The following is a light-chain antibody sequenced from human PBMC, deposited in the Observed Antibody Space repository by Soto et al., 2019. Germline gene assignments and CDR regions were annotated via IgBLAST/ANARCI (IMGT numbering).Light chain of an antibody. CDR3: QQRSSWPPRIT. CDR2: AAS. J-gene: IGKJ5*01. V-gene: IGKV1-9*01. CDR1: QGISTY. Sequence: DIQLTQSPSFLSASVGDRVTMTCRASQGISTYLAWYQQKPGKAPKLLIYAASTLQSGVPSRFSGSGSGTDFTLTISSLEPEDFAVYYCQQRSSWPPRITFGQGTRLEI.